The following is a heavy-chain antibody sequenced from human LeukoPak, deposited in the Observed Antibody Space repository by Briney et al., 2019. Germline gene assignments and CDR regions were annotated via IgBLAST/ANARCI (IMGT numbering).Heavy chain of an antibody. CDR1: GFTFSSYS. V-gene: IGHV3-74*01. Sequence: GGSLRLSCAASGFTFSSYSMNWVRQAPGKGLVWISRINSDGSTTSYADSVKGRFTISRDNAKNTLYLQMNSLRAEDTAVYYCGKANYYDSSGLGYWGQGTLVTVSS. D-gene: IGHD3-22*01. CDR3: GKANYYDSSGLGY. J-gene: IGHJ4*02. CDR2: INSDGSTT.